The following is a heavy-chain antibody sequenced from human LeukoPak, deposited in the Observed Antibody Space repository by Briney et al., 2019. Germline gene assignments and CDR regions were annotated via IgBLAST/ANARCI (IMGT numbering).Heavy chain of an antibody. D-gene: IGHD1-26*01. CDR3: ARSLVVGATYPYN. V-gene: IGHV3-48*01. J-gene: IGHJ4*02. CDR1: GFTFSSYE. CDR2: ISSSSSTI. Sequence: PGGSLRLSCAASGFTFSSYEMNWVRQAPGKGLEWVSYISSSSSTIYYADSVKGRFTISRDNAKNSLYLQLNSLRAEDTAVYYCARSLVVGATYPYNWGQGTLVTVSS.